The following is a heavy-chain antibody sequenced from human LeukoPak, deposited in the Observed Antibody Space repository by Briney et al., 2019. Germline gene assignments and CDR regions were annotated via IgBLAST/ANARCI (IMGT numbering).Heavy chain of an antibody. CDR2: IKQDGREK. V-gene: IGHV3-7*04. D-gene: IGHD2-21*02. CDR1: GFTFSSYW. J-gene: IGHJ4*02. Sequence: GGSLRLSCATTGFTFSSYWMSWVRQAPGKGLEWVADIKQDGREKNYVDFVKGRFTISRDNAKNTLYLEMNNLRADDTAVYYCATDGDCLESWGQGTLVTVSS. CDR3: ATDGDCLES.